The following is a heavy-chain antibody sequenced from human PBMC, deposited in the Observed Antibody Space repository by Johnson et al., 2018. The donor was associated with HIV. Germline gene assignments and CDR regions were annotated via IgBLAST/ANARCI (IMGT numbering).Heavy chain of an antibody. V-gene: IGHV3-30-3*01. Sequence: QVQLVESGGGVVQPGRSLRLSCAASGFTFSSYAMHWVRQAPGKGLEWVAVISYDGSNKYYADSVKGRFTISRDNSKNTLYLQMNSLRAEDTAVYYCARVGDAMIVVVDAFDIWGQGTMVTVAS. D-gene: IGHD3-22*01. CDR3: ARVGDAMIVVVDAFDI. CDR2: ISYDGSNK. J-gene: IGHJ3*02. CDR1: GFTFSSYA.